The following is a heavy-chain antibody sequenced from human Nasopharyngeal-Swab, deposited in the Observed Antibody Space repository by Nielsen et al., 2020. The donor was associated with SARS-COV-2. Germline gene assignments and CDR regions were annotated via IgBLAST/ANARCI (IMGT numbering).Heavy chain of an antibody. Sequence: SETLSLPCAVYGWPFSGYYWTWIRQAPGKGLEWIAEINHRGSANYTPSLKSRVTISVDGSKNQVSLKLSSVTAADTAVYYCARLGEFDPWGQGTLVTVSS. CDR2: INHRGSA. J-gene: IGHJ5*02. D-gene: IGHD3-16*01. V-gene: IGHV4-34*01. CDR1: GWPFSGYY. CDR3: ARLGEFDP.